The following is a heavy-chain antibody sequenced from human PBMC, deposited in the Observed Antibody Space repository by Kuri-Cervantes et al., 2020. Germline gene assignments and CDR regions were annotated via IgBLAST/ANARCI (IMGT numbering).Heavy chain of an antibody. J-gene: IGHJ5*02. CDR2: ISSSGSTI. CDR3: ARAGYSCSWKSGYNWFDP. CDR1: GFTFSDYY. V-gene: IGHV3-11*01. D-gene: IGHD6-13*01. Sequence: GGSLRLSCAASGFTFSDYYMSWIRQAPGKGLEWVSYISSSGSTIYYADSVKGRFTISRDNAKNSLYLQMNSLRAEDTAVYYCARAGYSCSWKSGYNWFDPWGQGTLVTVSS.